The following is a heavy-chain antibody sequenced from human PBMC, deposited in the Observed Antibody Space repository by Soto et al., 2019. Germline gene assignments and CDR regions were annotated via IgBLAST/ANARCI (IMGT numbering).Heavy chain of an antibody. CDR1: GGTFSSYA. Sequence: QVQLVQSGAEVKKPGSSVKVSCKASGGTFSSYAISWVRQAPGQGLEWMGGIIPIFGTANYAQKFQGRVTITAEEATSTAYMELSSLRSEDTAVYYCERVPSPRLSLPHFDYWGQGTLVTVSS. V-gene: IGHV1-69*01. CDR2: IIPIFGTA. CDR3: ERVPSPRLSLPHFDY. J-gene: IGHJ4*02.